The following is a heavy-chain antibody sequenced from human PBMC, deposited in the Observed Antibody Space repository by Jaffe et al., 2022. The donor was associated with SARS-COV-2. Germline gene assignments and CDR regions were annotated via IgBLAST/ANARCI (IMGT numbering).Heavy chain of an antibody. V-gene: IGHV1-2*02. CDR1: GYTFTGYY. D-gene: IGHD2-21*02. CDR2: INPNSGGT. Sequence: QVQLVQSGAEVKKPGASVKVSCKASGYTFTGYYMHWVRQAPGQGLEWMGWINPNSGGTNYAQKFQGRVTMTRDTSISTAYMELSRLRSDDTAVYYCARQAYCGGDCYFEAGAFDIWGQGTMVTVSS. J-gene: IGHJ3*02. CDR3: ARQAYCGGDCYFEAGAFDI.